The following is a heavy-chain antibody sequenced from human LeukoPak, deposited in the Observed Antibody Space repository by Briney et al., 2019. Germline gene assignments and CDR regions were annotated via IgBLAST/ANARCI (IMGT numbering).Heavy chain of an antibody. V-gene: IGHV3-15*01. D-gene: IGHD1-26*01. CDR1: GFTFTNAW. CDR3: ARGALGGNYLDY. J-gene: IGHJ4*02. Sequence: GRTLRLSCAASGFTFTNAWMHWVSQAPGNGLESFGRSMSKKGGESEHYGEHVKGRLTIARDDSKKTLYLQMSSLKTEDTAVYYCARGALGGNYLDYWGQGTLVTVSS. CDR2: SMSKKGGESE.